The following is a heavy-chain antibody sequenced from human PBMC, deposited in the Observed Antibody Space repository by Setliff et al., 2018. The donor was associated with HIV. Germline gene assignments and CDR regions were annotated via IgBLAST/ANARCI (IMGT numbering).Heavy chain of an antibody. Sequence: GASVKVSCKASGGTFSSYAISWVRQAPGQGLEWMGGIIPILGIANYAQKFQGRVTITADKSTSTAYMELSSLRSEDTAVYYCARFCSGGSCYGAFDIWGQGTMVTVSS. CDR2: IIPILGIA. D-gene: IGHD2-15*01. J-gene: IGHJ3*02. CDR3: ARFCSGGSCYGAFDI. V-gene: IGHV1-69*10. CDR1: GGTFSSYA.